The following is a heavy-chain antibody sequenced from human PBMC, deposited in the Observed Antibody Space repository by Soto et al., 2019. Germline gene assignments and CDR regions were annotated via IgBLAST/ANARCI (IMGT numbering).Heavy chain of an antibody. D-gene: IGHD1-26*01. Sequence: SETLSLTCSVSNVSISSSYWNWLRQAPGKGLEWIGFVYYTGTIKYNPSLKSRVTISVDTSRNEFSLRLTSVTTADTAFYFCARDFAGRGPFDPWGPGTLVTVPQ. J-gene: IGHJ5*01. CDR2: VYYTGTI. CDR1: NVSISSSY. CDR3: ARDFAGRGPFDP. V-gene: IGHV4-59*01.